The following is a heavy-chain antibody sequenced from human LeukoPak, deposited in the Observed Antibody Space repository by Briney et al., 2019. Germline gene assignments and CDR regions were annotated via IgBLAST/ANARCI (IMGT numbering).Heavy chain of an antibody. V-gene: IGHV3-33*08. J-gene: IGHJ3*02. Sequence: GGSLRLSCAASGFTFSSYAMHWVRQAPGKGLDWVAVIWYDGSNKYYVDSVKGRFTISRDNSKNTLSLQMDSLRAEDTAVYYCARVNYDYGAYVGAFDIWGQGTMVTVSS. CDR1: GFTFSSYA. CDR2: IWYDGSNK. CDR3: ARVNYDYGAYVGAFDI. D-gene: IGHD4-17*01.